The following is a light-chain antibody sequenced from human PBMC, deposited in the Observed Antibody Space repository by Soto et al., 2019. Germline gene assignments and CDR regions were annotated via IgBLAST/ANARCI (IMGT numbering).Light chain of an antibody. J-gene: IGKJ4*01. V-gene: IGKV1-9*01. CDR3: QQVNTYPLT. CDR2: AAS. CDR1: QGISTY. Sequence: DIQLTQSPSFLSASVGDRVTVTCRASQGISTYLAWYQQKPGKAPKLLIHAASTLQSGVPSRFSGSGSGTEFTLTISSLQPDDFASYYCQQVNTYPLTFGGGTKVEIK.